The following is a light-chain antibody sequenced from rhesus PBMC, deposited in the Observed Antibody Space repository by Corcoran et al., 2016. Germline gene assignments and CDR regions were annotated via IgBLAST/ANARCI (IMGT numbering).Light chain of an antibody. CDR3: LQYSSSPLT. J-gene: IGKJ4*01. CDR2: KAS. Sequence: DIQMTQSPSSLSASVGDTVTITCRASQSISSWLDWYQQKPGKAPKLLIYKASSLQSGVPSRFSGSGSGTDVTLTISSLQPEDCATYYCLQYSSSPLTVGGGTKVEIK. V-gene: IGKV1-22*01. CDR1: QSISSW.